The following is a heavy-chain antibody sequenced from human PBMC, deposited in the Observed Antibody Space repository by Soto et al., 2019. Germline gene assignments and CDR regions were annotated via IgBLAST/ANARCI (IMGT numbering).Heavy chain of an antibody. CDR3: ARVLLGVVNFFVP. J-gene: IGHJ5*02. V-gene: IGHV1-18*01. D-gene: IGHD3-10*01. Sequence: HLVQSGPEVKKPGASITVSCKTSGDTFTNFGLSWVRQAPGQGLEWMGWIATYNSNRNYAQKLQGRLTLTTDTTTSTVYIELKSLGYDDTAVYYCARVLLGVVNFFVPCGQGTLVTVSS. CDR2: IATYNSNR. CDR1: GDTFTNFG.